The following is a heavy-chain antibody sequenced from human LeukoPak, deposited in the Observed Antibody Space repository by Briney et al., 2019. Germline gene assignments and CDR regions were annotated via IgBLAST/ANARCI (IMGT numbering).Heavy chain of an antibody. CDR3: ASSSWSSEYFHY. V-gene: IGHV3-30*14. J-gene: IGHJ1*01. CDR1: GFTFSTYA. CDR2: ISLDGNND. Sequence: PGGSLRLSCAASGFTFSTYALHWFRQAPGKGLEWVALISLDGNNDYYADSVKGRFTISRDNSKNTLYLQLNSLRAEDTAVYFCASSSWSSEYFHYWGQGTLVTVSS. D-gene: IGHD6-13*01.